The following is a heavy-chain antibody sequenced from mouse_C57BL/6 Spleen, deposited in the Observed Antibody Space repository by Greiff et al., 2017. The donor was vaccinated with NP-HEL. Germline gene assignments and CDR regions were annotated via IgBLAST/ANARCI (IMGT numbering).Heavy chain of an antibody. J-gene: IGHJ4*01. Sequence: QVQLQQPGAELVKPGASLKLSCKASGYTFTSYWMHWVKQRPGQGLEWIGMIPPNSGSTNYNEKFKSKATLTVDKSSSTAYMQLSSLTSEDSAVYYCAREDYGLYYAMDYWGQGTSVTVSS. CDR3: AREDYGLYYAMDY. D-gene: IGHD1-1*01. CDR2: IPPNSGST. CDR1: GYTFTSYW. V-gene: IGHV1-64*01.